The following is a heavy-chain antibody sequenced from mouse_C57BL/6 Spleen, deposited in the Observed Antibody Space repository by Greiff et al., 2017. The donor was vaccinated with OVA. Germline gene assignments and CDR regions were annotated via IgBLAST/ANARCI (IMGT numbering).Heavy chain of an antibody. J-gene: IGHJ2*01. CDR3: ARRYGSFDY. V-gene: IGHV1-50*01. CDR2: IDPSDSYT. D-gene: IGHD2-2*01. Sequence: VQLQQSGAELVKPGASVKLSCKASGYTFTSYWMQWVKQRPGQGLEWIGEIDPSDSYTNYNQKFKGKATLTVDTSSSTAYMQLSSLTSEDSAVYYCARRYGSFDYWGQGTTLTVSS. CDR1: GYTFTSYW.